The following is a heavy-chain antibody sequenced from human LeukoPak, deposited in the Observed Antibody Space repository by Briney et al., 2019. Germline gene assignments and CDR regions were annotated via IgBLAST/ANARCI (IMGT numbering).Heavy chain of an antibody. CDR2: ISGSGDST. CDR1: GFTFSSYG. V-gene: IGHV3-23*01. D-gene: IGHD6-13*01. CDR3: AKDRGGSSWSQVFDY. J-gene: IGHJ4*02. Sequence: GRSLRLSCAASGFTFSSYGMSWVRQAPGKGLEWGSSISGSGDSTYYADSVKGRFTISRDNSKNTLYLQMNSLRAEDTAGYYCAKDRGGSSWSQVFDYWGQGNLVTVSS.